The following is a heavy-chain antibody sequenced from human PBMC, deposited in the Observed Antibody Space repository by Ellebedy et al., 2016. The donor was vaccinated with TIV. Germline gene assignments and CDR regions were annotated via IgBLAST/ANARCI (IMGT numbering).Heavy chain of an antibody. CDR1: GFTFGSYG. CDR3: AKEAYDIMTGSQMYGMDV. D-gene: IGHD3-9*01. V-gene: IGHV3-30*18. Sequence: GGFLRLSCAASGFTFGSYGIHWVRQAPGKGLEWVAFISYDGKEKYYADSVKGRFTIARDNSDSMMYVQMNSLRPEDTAVYYCAKEAYDIMTGSQMYGMDVWGQGTTVTVSS. CDR2: ISYDGKEK. J-gene: IGHJ6*02.